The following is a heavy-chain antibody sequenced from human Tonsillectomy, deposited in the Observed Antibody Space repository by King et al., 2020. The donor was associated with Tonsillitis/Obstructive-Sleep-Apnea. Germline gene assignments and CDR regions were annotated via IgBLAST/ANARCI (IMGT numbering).Heavy chain of an antibody. CDR1: GFTFSSYS. CDR3: ASSRVTGAFDY. J-gene: IGHJ4*02. V-gene: IGHV3-21*01. D-gene: IGHD1-14*01. CDR2: ISSSSSYI. Sequence: VQLVASVGGLVPPGGSLSLSCAASGFTFSSYSMNWVRQAPGKGLEWVSSISSSSSYIYYADSVKGRFPISRDNAKNSLYLQMNSLRAEDTAVYYCASSRVTGAFDYWGQGTLVTVSS.